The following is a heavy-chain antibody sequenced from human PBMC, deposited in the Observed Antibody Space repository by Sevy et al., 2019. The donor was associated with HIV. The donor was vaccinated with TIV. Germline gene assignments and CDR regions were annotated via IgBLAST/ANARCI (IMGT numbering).Heavy chain of an antibody. V-gene: IGHV3-33*08. D-gene: IGHD2-21*02. Sequence: GGSLRLSCAASGFTFSSYVMQWVRQAPGKGLEWVALIWYEGTIKYYAYSVKGRFSISRDNSKDTLSLQMNSLTPEDTAVYYYASGGGVCGGDCYYIDYWGQGALVTVSS. CDR3: ASGGGVCGGDCYYIDY. CDR1: GFTFSSYV. CDR2: IWYEGTIK. J-gene: IGHJ4*02.